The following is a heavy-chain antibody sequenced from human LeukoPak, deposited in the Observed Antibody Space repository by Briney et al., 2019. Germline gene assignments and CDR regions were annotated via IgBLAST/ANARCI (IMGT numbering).Heavy chain of an antibody. CDR2: IKQDGSEK. V-gene: IGHV3-7*05. Sequence: GGSLRLSCAASGFTFSSYWMSWVRQAPGKGLEWVANIKQDGSEKYYVDSVKGRFTISRDNAKNSLSLQMNSLRAEDTAVYYCARRIVGATNWFDPWGQGTLVTVSS. CDR1: GFTFSSYW. J-gene: IGHJ5*02. D-gene: IGHD1-26*01. CDR3: ARRIVGATNWFDP.